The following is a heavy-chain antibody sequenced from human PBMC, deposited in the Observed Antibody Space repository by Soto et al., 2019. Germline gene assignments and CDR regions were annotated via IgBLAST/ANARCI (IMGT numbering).Heavy chain of an antibody. D-gene: IGHD3-3*01. Sequence: SETLSLTCTVSGGSISSGDYYWSWIRQPPGKGLERIGHIYYSGSTYYNPSLKSRVTISVDTSKNQFSLKLSSVTAADTAVYYCAREDKLRYYDFWSGYYSGGMDVWGQGTTVTVSS. J-gene: IGHJ6*02. V-gene: IGHV4-30-4*01. CDR2: IYYSGST. CDR1: GGSISSGDYY. CDR3: AREDKLRYYDFWSGYYSGGMDV.